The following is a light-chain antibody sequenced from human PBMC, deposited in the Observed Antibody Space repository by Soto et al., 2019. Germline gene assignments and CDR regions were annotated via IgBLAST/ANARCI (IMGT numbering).Light chain of an antibody. V-gene: IGLV2-8*01. CDR1: SSDIGDYNY. CDR3: TSYTSSSSVL. Sequence: QSVLTQPPSASGSLGQSVTISCTGTSSDIGDYNYVSWYQQHAGKAPKLMIYEVSQRPSGVPDRFSGSKSGNTASLTVSGLQAEDEADYYCTSYTSSSSVLFGGGTKLTVL. J-gene: IGLJ2*01. CDR2: EVS.